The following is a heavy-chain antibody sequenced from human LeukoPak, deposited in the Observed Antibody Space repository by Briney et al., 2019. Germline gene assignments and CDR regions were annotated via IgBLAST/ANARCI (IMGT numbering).Heavy chain of an antibody. Sequence: GGSLRLSCAASGFTFSGSAMHWVRQASGKGLEWVGRIRSKANSYATAYAASVKGRFTISRDDSKNTAYLQMNSLRAEDTAVYYCTREYYYGSGSYYNGYWGQGTLVTVSS. CDR1: GFTFSGSA. J-gene: IGHJ4*02. CDR3: TREYYYGSGSYYNGY. D-gene: IGHD3-10*01. CDR2: IRSKANSYAT. V-gene: IGHV3-73*01.